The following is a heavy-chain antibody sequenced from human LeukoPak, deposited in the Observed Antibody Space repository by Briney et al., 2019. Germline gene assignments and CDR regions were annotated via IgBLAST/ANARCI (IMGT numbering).Heavy chain of an antibody. V-gene: IGHV4-59*01. Sequence: SETLSLTCTVSGGSISSYYWSWIRQPPRKGLEWIGYIYYSGSTNYNPSLKSRVTISVDTSKNQFSLKLSSVTAADTAVYYCAREGYYDILTGPPGEYYYGMDVWGQGTTVTVSS. CDR3: AREGYYDILTGPPGEYYYGMDV. J-gene: IGHJ6*02. CDR1: GGSISSYY. CDR2: IYYSGST. D-gene: IGHD3-9*01.